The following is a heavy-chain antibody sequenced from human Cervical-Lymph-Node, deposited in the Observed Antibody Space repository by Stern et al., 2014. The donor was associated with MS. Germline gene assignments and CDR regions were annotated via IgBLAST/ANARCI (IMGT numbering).Heavy chain of an antibody. D-gene: IGHD4-17*01. CDR2: YPGDSDT. J-gene: IGHJ4*02. V-gene: IGHV5-51*01. CDR3: ARDYGDYAFDY. Sequence: VQLGQSGAEVKKPGESLKISCKGSGYSFTANWIAWVRQMPGKGLEWMGIYPGDSDTRYSPSFQGQVTISADKSISTAYLQWSSLKASDTAMYYCARDYGDYAFDYWGQGTLVTVSS. CDR1: GYSFTANW.